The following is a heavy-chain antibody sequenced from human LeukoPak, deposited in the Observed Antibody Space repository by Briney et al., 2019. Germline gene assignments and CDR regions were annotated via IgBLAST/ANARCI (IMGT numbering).Heavy chain of an antibody. D-gene: IGHD5-18*01. J-gene: IGHJ4*02. Sequence: GASVKVSCKASGYTFTSYGISWVRQALGQGLEWMGWISAYNGNTNYAQKLQGRVTMTTDTSTSTAYMELRSLRSDDTAVYYCARSPVDTAMVNWGYFDYWGQGTLVTVSS. CDR1: GYTFTSYG. V-gene: IGHV1-18*01. CDR2: ISAYNGNT. CDR3: ARSPVDTAMVNWGYFDY.